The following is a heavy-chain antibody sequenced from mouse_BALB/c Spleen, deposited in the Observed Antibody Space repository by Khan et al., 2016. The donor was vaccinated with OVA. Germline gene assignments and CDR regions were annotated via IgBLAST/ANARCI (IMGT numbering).Heavy chain of an antibody. V-gene: IGHV3-2*02. CDR3: ARVYGGDFDY. Sequence: EVQLQESGPGLVKPSQSLSLTCTVTGYSITSDYAWNWIRQFPGNKLEWMGFISYSGNTNYNPSLKSRIPITRDTSKNQFFLQLNSVTTEDTARXYGARVYGGDFDYWGQGTTLTVSS. CDR2: ISYSGNT. D-gene: IGHD1-1*01. J-gene: IGHJ2*01. CDR1: GYSITSDYA.